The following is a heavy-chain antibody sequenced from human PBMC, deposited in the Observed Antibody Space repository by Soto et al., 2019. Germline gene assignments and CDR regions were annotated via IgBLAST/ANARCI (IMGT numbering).Heavy chain of an antibody. CDR2: IYSGGST. V-gene: IGHV3-66*01. D-gene: IGHD2-15*01. Sequence: GGSLRLSCAASGFTVSSNYMSWVRQAPGKGLEWVSVIYSGGSTYYADSVKGRFTISRDNSKNTLYLQMNSLRAEDTAVYYCARRYCSGGSCYSEGYYYYYMDVWGKGTTVTVSS. CDR1: GFTVSSNY. J-gene: IGHJ6*03. CDR3: ARRYCSGGSCYSEGYYYYYMDV.